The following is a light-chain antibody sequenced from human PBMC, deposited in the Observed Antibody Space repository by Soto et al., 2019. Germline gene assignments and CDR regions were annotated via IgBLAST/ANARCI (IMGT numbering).Light chain of an antibody. J-gene: IGKJ4*01. CDR2: GAS. Sequence: EIVITQSPATLSVSPGERATLFCRASQSVTSNLVWYQQKPGQDPRLLIYGASTRATGIPARFSGSGSGTEFTLTISSLQSEDFAVYYCQQYNNWPPLTFGGGTKVEFK. CDR1: QSVTSN. V-gene: IGKV3-15*01. CDR3: QQYNNWPPLT.